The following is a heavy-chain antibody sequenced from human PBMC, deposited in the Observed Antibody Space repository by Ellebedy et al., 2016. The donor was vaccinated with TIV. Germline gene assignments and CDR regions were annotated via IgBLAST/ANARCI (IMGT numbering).Heavy chain of an antibody. D-gene: IGHD6-19*01. CDR3: ARDLTTVAGRMYNWFDP. CDR2: ISAYNGNT. Sequence: AASVKVSCKASGYTFTSYGISWVRQAPGQGLEWMGWISAYNGNTNYAQKLQGRVTMTTDTSTSTAYMELRSLRSDDTAVYYCARDLTTVAGRMYNWFDPWGQGTLVTVSS. V-gene: IGHV1-18*04. CDR1: GYTFTSYG. J-gene: IGHJ5*02.